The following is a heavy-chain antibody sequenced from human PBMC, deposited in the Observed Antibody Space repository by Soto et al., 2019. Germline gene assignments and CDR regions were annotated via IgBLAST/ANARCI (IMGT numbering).Heavy chain of an antibody. D-gene: IGHD6-19*01. CDR3: ARCYRQWLARDYGMDV. Sequence: PGGSLRLSCAASGFTFSSYGMHWVRQAPGKGLEWVAVIWYDGSNKYYADSVKGRFTISRDNSKNTLYLQMNSLRAEDTAVYYCARCYRQWLARDYGMDVWGQGTTVTVSS. J-gene: IGHJ6*02. CDR2: IWYDGSNK. CDR1: GFTFSSYG. V-gene: IGHV3-33*01.